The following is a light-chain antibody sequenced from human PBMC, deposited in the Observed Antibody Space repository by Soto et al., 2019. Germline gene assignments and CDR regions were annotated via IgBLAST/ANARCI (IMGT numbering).Light chain of an antibody. CDR2: GAS. CDR1: QTIANN. V-gene: IGKV3-15*01. CDR3: QQDNNWPPYT. J-gene: IGKJ2*01. Sequence: ETVMTQSPATLSVSPGERATLSCRASQTIANNLAWYQQRPGQAPRLLIYGASTRATGIPARFSGSGSGTEFTLTISSLQSEDVAIYYCQQDNNWPPYTCGQGTKLEIK.